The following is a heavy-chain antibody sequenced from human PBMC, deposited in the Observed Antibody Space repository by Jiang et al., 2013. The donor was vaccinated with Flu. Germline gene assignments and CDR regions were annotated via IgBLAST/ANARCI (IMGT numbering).Heavy chain of an antibody. Sequence: PSETLSLTCTVSGGSISSYYWSWIRQPPGKGLEWIGYIYYSGSTNYNPSLKSRVTISVDTSKNQFSLKLSSVTAADTAVYYCYGSGITTELPYYGMDVWGQGTTVTVSS. CDR2: IYYSGST. V-gene: IGHV4-59*01. CDR3: YGSGITTELPYYGMDV. CDR1: GGSISSYY. D-gene: IGHD3-10*01. J-gene: IGHJ6*02.